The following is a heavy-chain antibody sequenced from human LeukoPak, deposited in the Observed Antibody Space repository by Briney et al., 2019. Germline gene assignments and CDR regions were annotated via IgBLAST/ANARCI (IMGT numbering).Heavy chain of an antibody. Sequence: GGSLRLSCAASGFTFSSYSMNWVRQAPGKGLEWISYIGISSGNTKYADSVKGRFTISGDNSKDTLYLQMNSLRDEDTAVYYCAKRPSDYGDYVSYFDYWGQGTLVTVSS. CDR1: GFTFSSYS. CDR3: AKRPSDYGDYVSYFDY. J-gene: IGHJ4*02. CDR2: IGISSGNT. V-gene: IGHV3-48*02. D-gene: IGHD4-17*01.